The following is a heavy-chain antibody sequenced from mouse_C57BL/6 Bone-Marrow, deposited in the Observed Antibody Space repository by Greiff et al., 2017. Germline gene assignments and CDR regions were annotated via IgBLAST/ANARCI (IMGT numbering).Heavy chain of an antibody. CDR3: ARMRYYGSRGDFDV. CDR1: GYTFTSYW. D-gene: IGHD1-1*01. CDR2: IDPSDSYT. Sequence: QVQLQQPGAELVMPGASVKLSCKASGYTFTSYWMHWVKQRPGQGLEWIGEIDPSDSYTNYNQKFKGKSTLTVDKSSSTAYMQISSLTSEDSAVYYCARMRYYGSRGDFDVWGTGTTVTVSS. V-gene: IGHV1-69*01. J-gene: IGHJ1*03.